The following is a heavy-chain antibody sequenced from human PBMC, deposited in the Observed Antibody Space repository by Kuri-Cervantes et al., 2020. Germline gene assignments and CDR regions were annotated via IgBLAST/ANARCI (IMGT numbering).Heavy chain of an antibody. D-gene: IGHD2/OR15-2a*01. V-gene: IGHV3-7*04. CDR3: ARGFLDH. Sequence: GESLKISCAASGFTFSDYYMSWVRQVPGKGGLEWVANIKYDGSAQYYIDSVRGRFTVSRDNAKNSLNLQMSNLRIEDTGVYYCARGFLDHWGQGTLVTVSS. J-gene: IGHJ4*02. CDR2: IKYDGSAQ. CDR1: GFTFSDYY.